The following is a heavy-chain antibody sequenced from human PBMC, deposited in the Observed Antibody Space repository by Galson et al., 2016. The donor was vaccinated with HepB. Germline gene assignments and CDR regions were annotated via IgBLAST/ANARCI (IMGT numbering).Heavy chain of an antibody. D-gene: IGHD2-2*01. CDR3: TKDQLIVIVPAAGNWFDP. Sequence: SLRLSCAASGFTFNNYAMSWVRQAPGKGLEWVSTIGGMGTTTFYADSVKGRFTVARDNSKNTLYLQLNSLRAEDTAIYYCTKDQLIVIVPAAGNWFDPWGQGTLVTVSS. CDR2: IGGMGTTT. V-gene: IGHV3-23*01. J-gene: IGHJ5*02. CDR1: GFTFNNYA.